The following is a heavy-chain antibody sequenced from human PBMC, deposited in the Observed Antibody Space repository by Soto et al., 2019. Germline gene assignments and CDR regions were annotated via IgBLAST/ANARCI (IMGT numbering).Heavy chain of an antibody. J-gene: IGHJ4*02. CDR2: IYWDDDK. V-gene: IGHV2-5*02. CDR1: GFSLTTSGVG. CDR3: AHRILRTVFGIVTTTAIYFDF. D-gene: IGHD3-3*01. Sequence: QITLNESGPTVVKPAETLTLTCTFSGFSLTTSGVGVGWIRQSPGKSPEWLALIYWDDDKRYSASLKRRLTITNDTSKTHVFLIMASVGPADTATYYCAHRILRTVFGIVTTTAIYFDFWGQGTPVVVSS.